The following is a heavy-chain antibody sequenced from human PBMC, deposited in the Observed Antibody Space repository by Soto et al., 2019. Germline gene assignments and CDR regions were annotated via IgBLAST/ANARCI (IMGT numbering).Heavy chain of an antibody. CDR1: GFTFSSNA. D-gene: IGHD6-19*01. Sequence: EVQLLDSGGGLVQPGGSLSLSCEASGFTFSSNAMSWVRQAPGKGLEWVSSLSNSGSTFYADSVKGRLSIARDHSMNRLYLQMKSLRADDTAVYYGAKDWVAGTVYFFDYWGQGTLVTVAS. CDR3: AKDWVAGTVYFFDY. CDR2: LSNSGST. V-gene: IGHV3-23*01. J-gene: IGHJ4*02.